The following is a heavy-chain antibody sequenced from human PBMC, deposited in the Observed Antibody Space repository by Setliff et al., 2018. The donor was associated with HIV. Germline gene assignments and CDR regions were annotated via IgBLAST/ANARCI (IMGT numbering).Heavy chain of an antibody. J-gene: IGHJ5*01. CDR2: IFPDASAT. V-gene: IGHV5-51*01. CDR3: AKHGFERKSPYNWFDS. Sequence: GESLKISCKGSGYNFPNYWIGWVRQTPGKGLEWMGVIFPDASATRYSPSFQGQVIISADKSINTAYLRWRRLRASDTAMYYCAKHGFERKSPYNWFDSWGQGTLVTVSS. D-gene: IGHD2-21*01. CDR1: GYNFPNYW.